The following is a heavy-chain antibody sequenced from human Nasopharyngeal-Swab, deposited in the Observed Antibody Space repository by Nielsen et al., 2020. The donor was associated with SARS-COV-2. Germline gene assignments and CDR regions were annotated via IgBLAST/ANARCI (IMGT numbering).Heavy chain of an antibody. CDR2: INSDGSST. V-gene: IGHV3-74*01. D-gene: IGHD3-3*01. CDR1: GFTFSSYW. Sequence: SCAASGFTFSSYWMHWVRQAPGKGLVWVSRINSDGSSTSYADSVKGRFTISKDNAKNTLYLQMNSLRAEDTAVYYCAREEVVIIPTSYYYYYMDVWGKGTTVTVSS. CDR3: AREEVVIIPTSYYYYYMDV. J-gene: IGHJ6*03.